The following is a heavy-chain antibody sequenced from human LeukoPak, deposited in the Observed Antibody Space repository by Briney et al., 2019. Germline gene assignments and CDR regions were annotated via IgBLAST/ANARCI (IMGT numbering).Heavy chain of an antibody. CDR2: IIPIFGTA. V-gene: IGHV1-69*13. J-gene: IGHJ6*03. CDR3: ARWSSGDYEAQYYYYYMDV. CDR1: GGTFSSYA. D-gene: IGHD2-21*02. Sequence: SVKVSCKASGGTFSSYAISWVRQAPGRGLEWMGGIIPIFGTANYAQKFQGRVTITADESTSTAYMELSSLRSEDTAVYYCARWSSGDYEAQYYYYYMDVWGKGTTVTVSS.